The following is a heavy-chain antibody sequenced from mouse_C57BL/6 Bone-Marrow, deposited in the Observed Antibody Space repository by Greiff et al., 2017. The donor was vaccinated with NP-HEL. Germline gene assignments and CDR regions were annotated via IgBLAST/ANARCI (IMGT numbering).Heavy chain of an antibody. Sequence: EVMLVESGGGLVKPGGSLKLSCAASGFTFSDYGMHWVRQAPEKGLEWVAYISSGSSTIYYADTVKGRFTISRDNAKNTLFLQMTSLRSEDTAMYYCARRERGSSYYFDYWGQGTTRTVSS. CDR1: GFTFSDYG. J-gene: IGHJ2*01. D-gene: IGHD1-1*01. V-gene: IGHV5-17*01. CDR3: ARRERGSSYYFDY. CDR2: ISSGSSTI.